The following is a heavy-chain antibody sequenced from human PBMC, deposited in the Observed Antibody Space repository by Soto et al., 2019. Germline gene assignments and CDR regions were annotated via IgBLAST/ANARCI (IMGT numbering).Heavy chain of an antibody. J-gene: IGHJ4*02. CDR3: ARDLRDDYVWGSYRVPLY. V-gene: IGHV1-18*01. D-gene: IGHD3-16*02. CDR1: GYTFTSYG. Sequence: QVQLVQSGAEVKKPGASVKVSCTASGYTFTSYGISWVRQAPGQGLEWMGWISAYNGNTNYAQKLQGRVTMTTDTSTSTAYMELRSLRSDDTAVYYCARDLRDDYVWGSYRVPLYWCQGTLVTVSS. CDR2: ISAYNGNT.